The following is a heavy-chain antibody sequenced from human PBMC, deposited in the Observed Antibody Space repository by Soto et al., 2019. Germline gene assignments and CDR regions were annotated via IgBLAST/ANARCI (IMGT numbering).Heavy chain of an antibody. D-gene: IGHD2-15*01. CDR3: ARALYCSGGSCSPLRGMDV. CDR2: IYHSGST. V-gene: IGHV4-38-2*01. J-gene: IGHJ6*04. Sequence: ASETLSLTCAVSGYSISSGYYWGWIRQPPGKGLEWIGTIYHSGSTYYNPSLKSRVTISVDTSKNQFSLKLNSVTAADTAVYYCARALYCSGGSCSPLRGMDVWGIGTTVTSPQ. CDR1: GYSISSGYY.